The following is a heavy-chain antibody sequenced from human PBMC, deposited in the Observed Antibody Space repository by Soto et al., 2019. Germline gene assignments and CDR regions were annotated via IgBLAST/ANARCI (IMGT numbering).Heavy chain of an antibody. CDR3: ARWKQQLVLQGFDP. CDR2: IYYSGST. D-gene: IGHD6-13*01. J-gene: IGHJ5*02. CDR1: GGSISSYY. V-gene: IGHV4-59*01. Sequence: LSLTCTVSGGSISSYYWNWIRQPPGKGLEWIGYIYYSGSTNYNPSLKSRVTISIDTSKNQFSLKLSSVTAADTAVYYCARWKQQLVLQGFDPWGQGTLVTVSS.